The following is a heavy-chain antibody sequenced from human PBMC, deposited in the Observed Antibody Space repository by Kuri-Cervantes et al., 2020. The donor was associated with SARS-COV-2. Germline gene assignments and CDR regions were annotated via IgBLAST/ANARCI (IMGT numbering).Heavy chain of an antibody. J-gene: IGHJ4*02. D-gene: IGHD4-17*01. Sequence: GESLKISCAASGFTFSAYTLNWVRQAPGKGLEWVSSITRSSAYISYADSLKGRFTISRDNAKNSLYLQMNSLRAEDTAVYYCARSPGDGDYDPFDYWGQGTLVTVSS. V-gene: IGHV3-21*01. CDR2: ITRSSAYI. CDR3: ARSPGDGDYDPFDY. CDR1: GFTFSAYT.